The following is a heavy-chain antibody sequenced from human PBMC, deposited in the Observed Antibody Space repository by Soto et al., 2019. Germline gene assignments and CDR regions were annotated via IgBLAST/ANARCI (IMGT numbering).Heavy chain of an antibody. V-gene: IGHV1-18*01. J-gene: IGHJ4*02. CDR2: ISAYKGNT. D-gene: IGHD2-15*01. CDR1: GYTFTSYG. CDR3: ARDGRLGYCSGGSCPQDFDY. Sequence: ASVKVSCKASGYTFTSYGISWVRQAPGQGLEWKGWISAYKGNTKYAQKLQGKVNMTKDKTTNKTYLELRSLRSDDTAVYYCARDGRLGYCSGGSCPQDFDYWGQGTLVTVSS.